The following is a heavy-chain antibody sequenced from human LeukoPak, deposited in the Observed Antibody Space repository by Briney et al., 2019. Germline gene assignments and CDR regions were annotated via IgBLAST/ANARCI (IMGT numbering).Heavy chain of an antibody. D-gene: IGHD3-22*01. V-gene: IGHV1-18*01. Sequence: GASVKVSCKASGYTFTSYGISWVRQAPGQGLEWMGWIIAYIGTTNYAQKLQGRVTMTTDTSTSTAYMELRSLRSDDTAVYYCARLHDSSVYYYSPPYYFDDWGQGTLVTVSS. CDR2: IIAYIGTT. CDR1: GYTFTSYG. J-gene: IGHJ4*02. CDR3: ARLHDSSVYYYSPPYYFDD.